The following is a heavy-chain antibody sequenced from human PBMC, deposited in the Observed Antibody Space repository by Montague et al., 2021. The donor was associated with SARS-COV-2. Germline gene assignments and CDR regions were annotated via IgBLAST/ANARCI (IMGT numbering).Heavy chain of an antibody. J-gene: IGHJ4*02. D-gene: IGHD1-1*01. V-gene: IGHV4-34*01. CDR1: GGSFSDYH. CDR3: ARGAPGY. CDR2: INYGGST. Sequence: SETLSLTCAVYGGSFSDYHWTWIRQSPGEGLEWFGQINYGGSTKYNPSLKSRVTISIDTSKNQFSLKLTSVTAADTAVYYCARGAPGYWGQGTLVTVSS.